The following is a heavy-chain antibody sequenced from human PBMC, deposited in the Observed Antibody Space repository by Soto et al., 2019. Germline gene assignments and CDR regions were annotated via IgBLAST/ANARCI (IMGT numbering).Heavy chain of an antibody. V-gene: IGHV1-8*01. J-gene: IGHJ3*02. D-gene: IGHD6-19*01. CDR1: GYTFNRHD. CDR2: MNANSGNT. CDR3: AREGLYGSSQDNTFDI. Sequence: QVQLVQSGAEVKKSGSSVRISCKASGYTFNRHDINWVRQATGQGTEWIGWMNANSGNTGYAQKFQGRVTMTRDSSITTGYMDLSSLTSEDTAIYYCAREGLYGSSQDNTFDIWGQGTMVTVSS.